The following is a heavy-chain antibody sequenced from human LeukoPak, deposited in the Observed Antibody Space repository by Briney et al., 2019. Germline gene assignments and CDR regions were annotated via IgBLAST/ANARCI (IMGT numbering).Heavy chain of an antibody. CDR2: IWYDGRNT. V-gene: IGHV3-33*06. D-gene: IGHD5-24*01. CDR1: GFSFSSYG. J-gene: IGHJ4*02. CDR3: AKETRDGSRYNYFDY. Sequence: QPGRSLRLSCAASGFSFSSYGMHWVRQAPGKGLEGVAVIWYDGRNTYYADSVKGRFTISRDNSKNTLYLQMNSLRAEDTAVYYCAKETRDGSRYNYFDYWGQGTLVTVSS.